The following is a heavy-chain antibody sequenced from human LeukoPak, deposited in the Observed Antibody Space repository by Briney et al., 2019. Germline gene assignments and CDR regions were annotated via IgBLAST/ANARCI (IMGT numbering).Heavy chain of an antibody. D-gene: IGHD1-26*01. CDR2: IYYSGST. J-gene: IGHJ3*02. CDR1: GGSISSSSYY. CDR3: ARSFGWELRSGAFDI. Sequence: SETLSLTCTVSGGSISSSSYYWGWIRQPPGKGLEWIGSIYYSGSTYYNPSLKSRVTISVDTSKNQFSLKLSSVTAADTAVYYCARSFGWELRSGAFDIWGQGTMVTVSS. V-gene: IGHV4-39*07.